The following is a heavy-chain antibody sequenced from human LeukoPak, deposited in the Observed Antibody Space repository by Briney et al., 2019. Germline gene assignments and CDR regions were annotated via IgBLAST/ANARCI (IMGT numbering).Heavy chain of an antibody. Sequence: SETLSLTCDVYGGSFSSYYWGWIRQPPGKGLEWIGSIYYSGSTYYNPSLKSRVTISVDTSKNQFSLKLSYVTAADTAVYYCATWGGFGEFPYAFDIWGQGTMVTVSS. V-gene: IGHV4-34*01. CDR2: IYYSGST. J-gene: IGHJ3*02. CDR3: ATWGGFGEFPYAFDI. CDR1: GGSFSSYY. D-gene: IGHD3-10*01.